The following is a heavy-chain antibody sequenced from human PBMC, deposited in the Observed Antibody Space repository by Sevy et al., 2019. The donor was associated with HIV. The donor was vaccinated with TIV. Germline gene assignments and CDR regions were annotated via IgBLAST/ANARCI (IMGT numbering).Heavy chain of an antibody. V-gene: IGHV3-23*01. Sequence: GGPLGLSCAASGFIFSNYPISWVRHSPGKGLEWVSDISAGGPTTYYADSVEGRFTISRDNSKNTVSLQMNSLGAEDTAIYYCAKRYCSTITCYDDDFWNPYYFYGLDVWGQGISVTVSS. CDR2: ISAGGPTT. J-gene: IGHJ6*02. CDR3: AKRYCSTITCYDDDFWNPYYFYGLDV. CDR1: GFIFSNYP. D-gene: IGHD2-2*01.